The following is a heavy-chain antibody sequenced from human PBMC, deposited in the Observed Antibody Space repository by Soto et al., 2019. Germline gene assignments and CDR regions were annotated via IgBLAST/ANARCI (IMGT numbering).Heavy chain of an antibody. V-gene: IGHV2-5*02. Sequence: QITLKESGPTVVKPTQTLTLTCTISGFSLSTSGVGVGWIREPPGKALEWLALICWDDDKRYSPSLRSRLTINKDTSKNQVVLTMTNMDPVDTATYYCIQSRCGGDCLQSYASHYYYGMDVWGQGTTVTVSS. CDR2: ICWDDDK. D-gene: IGHD2-21*02. CDR3: IQSRCGGDCLQSYASHYYYGMDV. J-gene: IGHJ6*02. CDR1: GFSLSTSGVG.